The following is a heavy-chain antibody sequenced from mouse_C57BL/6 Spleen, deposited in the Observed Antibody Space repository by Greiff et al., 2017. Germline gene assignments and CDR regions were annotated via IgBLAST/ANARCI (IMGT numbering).Heavy chain of an antibody. Sequence: EVNLVESGGGLVQPGGSLKLSCAASGFTFSDYGMAWVRQAPRKGPEWVAFISNLAYSIYYADTVTGRFTISRENAKNTLYLEMSSLRSEDTAMYYCATGLPWFAYWGQGTLVTVSA. CDR1: GFTFSDYG. V-gene: IGHV5-15*01. J-gene: IGHJ3*01. CDR3: ATGLPWFAY. CDR2: ISNLAYSI.